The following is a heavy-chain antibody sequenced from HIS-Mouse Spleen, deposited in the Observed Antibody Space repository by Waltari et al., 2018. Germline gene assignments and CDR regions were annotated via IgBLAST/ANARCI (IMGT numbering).Heavy chain of an antibody. J-gene: IGHJ4*02. CDR3: ARIAEGYSSGWYAFDY. CDR1: GFSRSTNPIC. V-gene: IGHV2-70*15. Sequence: QVPLRESGPALVKPTQPLTLTCTFAGFSRSTNPICVSWILQPPGKALEWLARLDWDDDKYYSTSLKTRLTISKDTSKNQVVLTMTNMDPVDTATYYCARIAEGYSSGWYAFDYWGQGTLVTVSS. D-gene: IGHD6-19*01. CDR2: LDWDDDK.